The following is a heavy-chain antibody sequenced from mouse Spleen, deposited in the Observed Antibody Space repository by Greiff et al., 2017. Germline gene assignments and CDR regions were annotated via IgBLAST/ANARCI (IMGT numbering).Heavy chain of an antibody. CDR3: ARRTYDGYSFDY. D-gene: IGHD2-3*01. J-gene: IGHJ2*01. Sequence: VQLKESGPELVKPGASVKIPCKASGYTFTDYNMDWVKQSHGKSLEWIGDINPNNGGTIYNQKFKGKATLTVDKSSSTAYMELRSLTSEDTAVYYCARRTYDGYSFDYWGQGTTLTVSS. CDR2: INPNNGGT. CDR1: GYTFTDYN. V-gene: IGHV1-18*01.